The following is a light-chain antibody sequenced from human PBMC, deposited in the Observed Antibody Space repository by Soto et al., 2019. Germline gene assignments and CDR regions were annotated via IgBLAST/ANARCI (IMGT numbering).Light chain of an antibody. CDR2: YDD. CDR1: SSNIGNNA. CDR3: ATWDDRLNGHV. J-gene: IGLJ1*01. Sequence: QSVLTQPPSVSEAPRQRVTISCSGSSSNIGNNAVNWYQQLPGKASKLLIYYDDLLPSVVSDRFSGSKSGTSASLAISGLQSEDEADYYCATWDDRLNGHVFGTGTKLTVL. V-gene: IGLV1-36*01.